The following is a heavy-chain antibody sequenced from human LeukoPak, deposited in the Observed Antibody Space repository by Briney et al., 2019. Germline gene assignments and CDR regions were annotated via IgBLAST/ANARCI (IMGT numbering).Heavy chain of an antibody. CDR1: RYTFTSYY. CDR2: INPSGGST. D-gene: IGHD2-15*01. CDR3: ARRSVVASDAFDI. Sequence: ASVKVSCKASRYTFTSYYMHWVRQAPGQGLEWMGIINPSGGSTSYAQKLQGRVTMTTDTSTSTAYMELRSLRSDDTAVYYCARRSVVASDAFDIWGQGTMVTVSS. J-gene: IGHJ3*02. V-gene: IGHV1-46*01.